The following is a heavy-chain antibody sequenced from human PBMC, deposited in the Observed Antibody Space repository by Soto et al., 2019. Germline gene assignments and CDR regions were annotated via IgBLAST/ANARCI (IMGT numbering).Heavy chain of an antibody. CDR2: IYYSGST. J-gene: IGHJ3*02. D-gene: IGHD4-17*01. V-gene: IGHV4-59*01. CDR1: GGSISSYY. Sequence: QVHLQESGPGLVKPSETLSLTCTVSGGSISSYYWSWIRQPPGKGLEWIGYIYYSGSTNYNPSLKSRVTISVDTSKNPFSLKLSSVTAADPAVYYCARRYGYAFDIWGQGTMVTVSS. CDR3: ARRYGYAFDI.